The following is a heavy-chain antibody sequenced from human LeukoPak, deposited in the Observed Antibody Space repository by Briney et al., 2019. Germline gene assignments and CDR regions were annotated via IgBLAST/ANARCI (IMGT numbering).Heavy chain of an antibody. D-gene: IGHD5-24*01. CDR3: ARDRLDGYSQCDF. J-gene: IGHJ4*02. V-gene: IGHV3-33*08. CDR1: GFTFSSYA. CDR2: IWHDGSHK. Sequence: GGSLRLSCAASGFTFSSYAMTWVRQAPGKGLEWVAVIWHDGSHKYYADSAKGRFTISRDNSKNTLYLQMSTLRAEDTAVYYCARDRLDGYSQCDFWGQGTLVTVSS.